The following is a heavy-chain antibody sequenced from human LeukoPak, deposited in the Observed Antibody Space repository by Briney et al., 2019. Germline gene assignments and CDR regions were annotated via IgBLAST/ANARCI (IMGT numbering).Heavy chain of an antibody. CDR3: ARDLRGYDSNGYYYEGEGRAFDY. CDR2: ISAYNGNT. Sequence: ASVKVSCKASGYTFTSYGISWVRQAPGQGLEWMGWISAYNGNTNYAQKLQGRVTMTTDTSTSTAYMELRSLRSDDTAVYYCARDLRGYDSNGYYYEGEGRAFDYWGQGTLVTVSS. D-gene: IGHD3-22*01. V-gene: IGHV1-18*01. J-gene: IGHJ4*02. CDR1: GYTFTSYG.